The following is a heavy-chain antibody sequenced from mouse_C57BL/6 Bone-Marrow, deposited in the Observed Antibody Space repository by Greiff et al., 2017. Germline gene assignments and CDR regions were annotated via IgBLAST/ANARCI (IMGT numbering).Heavy chain of an antibody. Sequence: QVQLQQSGPELVKPGASVKLSCKASGYTFTSYDINWVKQRPGQGLEWIGWIYPRDGRTKYNEKFKGKATLTVDTSSSTAYMELHSLTSEDSAVYFCARFYYDYDWFAYWGQGTLVTVSA. J-gene: IGHJ3*01. V-gene: IGHV1-85*01. CDR3: ARFYYDYDWFAY. CDR1: GYTFTSYD. CDR2: IYPRDGRT. D-gene: IGHD2-4*01.